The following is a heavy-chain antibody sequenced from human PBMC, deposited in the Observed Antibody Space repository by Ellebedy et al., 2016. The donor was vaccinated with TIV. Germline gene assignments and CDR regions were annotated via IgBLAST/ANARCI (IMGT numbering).Heavy chain of an antibody. Sequence: GGSLRLSXTVSGFTFGDYGVNWFRQAPGKGLEWVGLLRSENFGGTTVYAAPVRGRFTISRDDSKSVAYLQMNSLQTEDTAVYHCASPNFYGLDVWGQGTTVTVSS. J-gene: IGHJ6*02. CDR1: GFTFGDYG. V-gene: IGHV3-49*03. CDR3: ASPNFYGLDV. CDR2: LRSENFGGTT.